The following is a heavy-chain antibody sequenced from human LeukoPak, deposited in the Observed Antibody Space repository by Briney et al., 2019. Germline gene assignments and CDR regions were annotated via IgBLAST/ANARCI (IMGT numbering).Heavy chain of an antibody. Sequence: MSSETLSLTCAVYGGSFSGYYWSWIRQPPGKGLEWIGEINHSGSTSYNPSLKSRVTISVDTSKNQFSLKLSSVTAADTAVYYCARAALAAAGITAFDYWGQGTLVTVSS. CDR1: GGSFSGYY. V-gene: IGHV4-34*01. CDR3: ARAALAAAGITAFDY. J-gene: IGHJ4*02. D-gene: IGHD6-13*01. CDR2: INHSGST.